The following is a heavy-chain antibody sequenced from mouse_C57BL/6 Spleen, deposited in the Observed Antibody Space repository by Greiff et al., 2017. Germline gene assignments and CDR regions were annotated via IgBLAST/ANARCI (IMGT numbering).Heavy chain of an antibody. J-gene: IGHJ1*03. V-gene: IGHV1-64*01. CDR1: GYTFTSYW. CDR3: ARGGNYYGSSYFDG. Sequence: QVQLQQPGAELVKPGASVKLSCKASGYTFTSYWMHWVKQRPGQGLEWIGMIHPNSGSTNYNEKFKSKATLTVDKSSSTAYMQLSSLTSEDSAVYYCARGGNYYGSSYFDGWGTGTTVTVSS. D-gene: IGHD1-1*01. CDR2: IHPNSGST.